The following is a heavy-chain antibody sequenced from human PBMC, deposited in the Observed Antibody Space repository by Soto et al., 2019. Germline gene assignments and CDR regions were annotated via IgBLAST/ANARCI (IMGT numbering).Heavy chain of an antibody. CDR2: ISYDGSNK. J-gene: IGHJ4*02. D-gene: IGHD3-10*01. V-gene: IGHV3-30-3*01. CDR1: GFTFSGYA. Sequence: PGGSLRLSCAASGFTFSGYAMHWVRQAPGKGLEWVAVISYDGSNKYYADSVKGRFTISRDNSKNTLYLQMNSLRAEDTAVYYCARDTESITMVRGVIITAHFDYWGQGTLVTVSS. CDR3: ARDTESITMVRGVIITAHFDY.